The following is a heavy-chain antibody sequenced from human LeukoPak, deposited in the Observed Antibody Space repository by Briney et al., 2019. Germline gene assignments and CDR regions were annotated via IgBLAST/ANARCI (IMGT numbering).Heavy chain of an antibody. J-gene: IGHJ6*03. V-gene: IGHV1-2*02. CDR2: INPNSGGT. Sequence: ASVKVSCKASGYTFTGYYMHWVRQAPGQGLEWMGWINPNSGGTNYAQKFQGRVTMTRDMSTSTVYMELSSLRSEDTAVYYCARSAGRLIQYYYYYMDVWGKGTTVTVSS. CDR1: GYTFTGYY. CDR3: ARSAGRLIQYYYYYMDV. D-gene: IGHD6-25*01.